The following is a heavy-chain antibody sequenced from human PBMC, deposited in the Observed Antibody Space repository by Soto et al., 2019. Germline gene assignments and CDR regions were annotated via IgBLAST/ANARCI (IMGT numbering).Heavy chain of an antibody. CDR2: INAGNGNT. Sequence: QVQLVQSGAEVKKPGASVKVSCKASGYTFTSYAMHWVSQAPGQRLEWMGWINAGNGNTKYSQKFQGRVTITRDTSARTAYMEQSSLRSEDTAVYYCARAPNVLLWFGELQTFDYWGQGTLVTVSS. V-gene: IGHV1-3*01. CDR3: ARAPNVLLWFGELQTFDY. D-gene: IGHD3-10*01. CDR1: GYTFTSYA. J-gene: IGHJ4*02.